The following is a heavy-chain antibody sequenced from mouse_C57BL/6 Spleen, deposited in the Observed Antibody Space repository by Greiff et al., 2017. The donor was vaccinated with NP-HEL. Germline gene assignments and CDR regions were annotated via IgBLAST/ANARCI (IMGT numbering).Heavy chain of an antibody. Sequence: EVKLVESGPGLVKPSQSLSLTCSVTGYSITSGYYWNWIRQFPGNKLEWMGYISYDGSNNYNPSLKNRISITRDTSKNQFFLKLNSVTTEDTATYYCARDDGPLDYWGQGTTLTVSS. CDR2: ISYDGSN. V-gene: IGHV3-6*01. CDR3: ARDDGPLDY. J-gene: IGHJ2*01. D-gene: IGHD2-3*01. CDR1: GYSITSGYY.